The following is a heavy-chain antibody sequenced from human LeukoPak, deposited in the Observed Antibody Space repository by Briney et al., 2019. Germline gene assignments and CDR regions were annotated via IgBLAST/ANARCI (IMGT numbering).Heavy chain of an antibody. Sequence: ASVKVSCKASGYTFSSYAMNWVRQAPGQGLEWMGWININTGNPTYAQGFTGRFVFSLDTSVSTAYLQISSLKAEDTAVYYCARAGPFRPNCGGDCPLDYWGQGTLVTVSS. CDR3: ARAGPFRPNCGGDCPLDY. D-gene: IGHD2-21*02. V-gene: IGHV7-4-1*02. CDR2: ININTGNP. CDR1: GYTFSSYA. J-gene: IGHJ4*02.